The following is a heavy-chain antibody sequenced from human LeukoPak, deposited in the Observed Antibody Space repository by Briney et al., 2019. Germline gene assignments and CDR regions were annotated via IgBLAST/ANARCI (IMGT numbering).Heavy chain of an antibody. CDR3: ARFPGRIAAAGNLYYYHYYYMDV. D-gene: IGHD6-13*01. CDR2: IKQDGSEK. Sequence: GGSLRLSCAASGFTFSSYWMTWVRQAPGKGLEWVANIKQDGSEKYYVDSVKGRFTISRDNAKNSLYLQMNSLRAEDTAVYYCARFPGRIAAAGNLYYYHYYYMDVWGKGTTVTVSS. J-gene: IGHJ6*03. V-gene: IGHV3-7*01. CDR1: GFTFSSYW.